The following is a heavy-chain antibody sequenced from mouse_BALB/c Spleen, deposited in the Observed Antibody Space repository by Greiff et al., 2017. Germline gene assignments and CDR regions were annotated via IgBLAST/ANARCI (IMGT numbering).Heavy chain of an antibody. CDR2: IRLKSNNYAT. J-gene: IGHJ2*01. CDR1: GFTFSNYW. D-gene: IGHD2-4*01. CDR3: TRRHTMITTFDY. Sequence: EVKVEESGGGLVQPGGSMKLSCVASGFTFSNYWMNWVRQSPEKGLEWVAEIRLKSNNYATHYAESVKGRFTISRDDSKSSVYLQMNNLRAEDTGIYYCTRRHTMITTFDYWGQGTTLTVSS. V-gene: IGHV6-6*02.